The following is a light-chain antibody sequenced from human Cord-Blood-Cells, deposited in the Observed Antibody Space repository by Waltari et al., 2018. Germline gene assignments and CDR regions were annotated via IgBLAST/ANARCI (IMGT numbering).Light chain of an antibody. Sequence: DIQMTQSPSTLSTSVGDRVTITCRASQSISSWLAWYQQKPGKAPKRLIYDASSLESGVPSRFSGSGSWTEVTLTISSLQPDDFATYYCQQYNSYSSWTFGQGTKVEIK. J-gene: IGKJ1*01. V-gene: IGKV1-5*01. CDR3: QQYNSYSSWT. CDR1: QSISSW. CDR2: DAS.